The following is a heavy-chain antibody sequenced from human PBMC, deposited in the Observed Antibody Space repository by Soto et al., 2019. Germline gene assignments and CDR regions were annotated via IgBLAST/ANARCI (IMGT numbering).Heavy chain of an antibody. D-gene: IGHD3-9*01. J-gene: IGHJ3*02. Sequence: EASVKVSCKASGYTFTSYAMHWVRQAPGQRLEWMGWINAGNGNTKYSQKFQGRVTITRDTSASTAYMELSSLRSEDTAVYYCAGTEKLRYFDWLLFGPYAFDIWGQGTMVTVSS. CDR1: GYTFTSYA. CDR2: INAGNGNT. CDR3: AGTEKLRYFDWLLFGPYAFDI. V-gene: IGHV1-3*01.